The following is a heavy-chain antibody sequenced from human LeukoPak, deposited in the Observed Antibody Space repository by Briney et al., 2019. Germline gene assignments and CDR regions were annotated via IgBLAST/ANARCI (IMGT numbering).Heavy chain of an antibody. Sequence: GGSLRLSCAASGFTFSSYSMNWVRQAPGKGLEWVSYISSSSSTIYYADSVKGRFTISRDNAKNSLYLQMNSLRAEDTAVYYCARATDIVVVYYMDVWGKGTTVTVSS. V-gene: IGHV3-48*01. J-gene: IGHJ6*03. CDR1: GFTFSSYS. CDR2: ISSSSSTI. D-gene: IGHD2-2*01. CDR3: ARATDIVVVYYMDV.